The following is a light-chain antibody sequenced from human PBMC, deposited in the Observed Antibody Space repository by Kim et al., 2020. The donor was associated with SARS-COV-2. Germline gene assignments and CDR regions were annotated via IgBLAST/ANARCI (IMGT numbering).Light chain of an antibody. Sequence: SPGESATLSCRASQSVGTAYFCWHQHQVGPPPSLLHSATSSRANGFPGRFGGSASAAESSLTISALDPDYFAFYYCQQCHTPPLTFGGGTKVDIK. CDR1: QSVGTAY. V-gene: IGKV3D-20*02. CDR2: ATS. J-gene: IGKJ4*01. CDR3: QQCHTPPLT.